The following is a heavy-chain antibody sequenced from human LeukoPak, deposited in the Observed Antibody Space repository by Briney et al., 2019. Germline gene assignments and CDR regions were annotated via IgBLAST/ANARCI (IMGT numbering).Heavy chain of an antibody. J-gene: IGHJ4*02. CDR3: ARHHLSSRRPNYGTLTGYYFDY. Sequence: GESLKISCKGSGYSFTSYWIGWVRQMPGKGLEWMGIIYPGDSDTRYSPSFQGQVTISADKSISTAYLQWSSLKASDTAMYYCARHHLSSRRPNYGTLTGYYFDYWGQGTLVTVSS. CDR2: IYPGDSDT. V-gene: IGHV5-51*01. D-gene: IGHD3-9*01. CDR1: GYSFTSYW.